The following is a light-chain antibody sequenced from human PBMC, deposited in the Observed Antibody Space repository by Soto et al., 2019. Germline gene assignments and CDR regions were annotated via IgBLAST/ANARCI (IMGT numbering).Light chain of an antibody. J-gene: IGKJ3*01. CDR3: QQSYSTPFT. CDR1: QSISSN. V-gene: IGKV3-15*01. Sequence: EIVMTQSPATLSVSPGERATLSCRASQSISSNLAWYQQKPGQAPRLLMFRTSSRATGFPARFSGSGSGTEFNLTISSLQSEDFATYYCQQSYSTPFTFGPGTKVDIK. CDR2: RTS.